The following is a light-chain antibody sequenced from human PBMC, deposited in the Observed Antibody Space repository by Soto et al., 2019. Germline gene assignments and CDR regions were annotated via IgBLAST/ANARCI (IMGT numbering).Light chain of an antibody. CDR2: DAF. CDR1: QSISNNY. CDR3: QQYGNSLPYT. J-gene: IGKJ2*01. V-gene: IGKV3-20*01. Sequence: EIVLTQSPGTLSLSPGERATLSCRASQSISNNYLAWYQHRPGQPPRLLLSDAFTRATGIPDRFSGSGSGTDFTLTISRREPEDYAVYYCQQYGNSLPYTFGQGTKVEIK.